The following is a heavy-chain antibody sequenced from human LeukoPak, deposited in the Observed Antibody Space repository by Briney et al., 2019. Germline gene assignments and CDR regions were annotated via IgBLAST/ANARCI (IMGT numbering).Heavy chain of an antibody. D-gene: IGHD2-2*02. CDR2: IYYSGST. CDR3: ARDTLYCSSTSCYTGLYYYYGMDV. V-gene: IGHV4-59*01. CDR1: GGSISGYY. J-gene: IGHJ6*02. Sequence: SETLSLTCTVSGGSISGYYWSWIRQPPGKGLEWIGYIYYSGSTNYNPSLKSRVTISVDTSKNQFSLKLSSVTAADTAVYYCARDTLYCSSTSCYTGLYYYYGMDVWGQGTTVTVSS.